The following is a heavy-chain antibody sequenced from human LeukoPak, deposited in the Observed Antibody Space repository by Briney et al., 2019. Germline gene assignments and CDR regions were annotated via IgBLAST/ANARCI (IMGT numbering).Heavy chain of an antibody. J-gene: IGHJ3*02. D-gene: IGHD5-12*01. CDR3: AREGYSGYDSDAFDI. CDR2: IYTSGST. Sequence: SETLSLTCTVSGGSISSYYWSWIRQPAGKGLEWIGRIYTSGSTNYNPSLKSRVTMSVDTSKNQFSLKLSSVTAADTAVYYCAREGYSGYDSDAFDIWGQGTMVTVSS. V-gene: IGHV4-4*07. CDR1: GGSISSYY.